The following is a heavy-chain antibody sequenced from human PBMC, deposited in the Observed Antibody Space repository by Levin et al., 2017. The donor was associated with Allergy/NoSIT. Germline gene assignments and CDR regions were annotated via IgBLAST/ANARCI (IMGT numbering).Heavy chain of an antibody. Sequence: GGSLRLSCAASGFTFSSYWMHWVRQAPGKGLVWVSRINSDGSSTSYADSVKGRFTISRDNAKNTLYLQMNSLRAEDTAVYYCAREGEYSSGWYLPGGAYYYYGMDVWGQGTTVTVSS. CDR2: INSDGSST. J-gene: IGHJ6*02. V-gene: IGHV3-74*01. CDR1: GFTFSSYW. D-gene: IGHD6-19*01. CDR3: AREGEYSSGWYLPGGAYYYYGMDV.